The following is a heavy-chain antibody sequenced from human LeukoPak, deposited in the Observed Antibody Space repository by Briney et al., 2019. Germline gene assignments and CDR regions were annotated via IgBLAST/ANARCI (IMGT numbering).Heavy chain of an antibody. J-gene: IGHJ4*02. CDR3: ARTYDSSGYYYVGY. CDR2: IYHSGST. D-gene: IGHD3-22*01. CDR1: GGSISSSSYY. Sequence: PSETLSLTCTVSGGSISSSSYYWGWIRQPPGKGLEWIGYIYHSGSTYYNPSLKSRVTISVDRSKNQFSLKLSSVTAADTAVYYCARTYDSSGYYYVGYWGQGTLVTVSS. V-gene: IGHV4-39*07.